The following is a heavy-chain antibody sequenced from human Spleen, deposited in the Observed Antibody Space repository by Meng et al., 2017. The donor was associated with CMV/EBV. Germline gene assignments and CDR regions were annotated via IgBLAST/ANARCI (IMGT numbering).Heavy chain of an antibody. CDR3: AGGRITIFGISLFDP. D-gene: IGHD3-3*01. CDR2: ISSSSSYL. V-gene: IGHV3-21*01. CDR1: GFTFRSYN. J-gene: IGHJ5*02. Sequence: SGFTFRSYNITWVRQSPGKGLEWVSSISSSSSYLYYADSVKGRFTISRDNAKNSLYLQMNSLRAEDTAVYYCAGGRITIFGISLFDPWGQGTLVTVSS.